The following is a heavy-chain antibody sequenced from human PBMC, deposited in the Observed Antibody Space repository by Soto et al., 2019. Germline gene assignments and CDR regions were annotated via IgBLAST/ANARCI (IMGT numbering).Heavy chain of an antibody. CDR1: GYIFTNYW. Sequence: PGESLKISCKGSGYIFTNYWITWVRQMPGKGLEWMGKIDPTDSYTNYSPSFQGHVTISADKSISTAYLQWSSLKASDTAMYYCARPYTFGSLDFDFWGQGTLVTVSS. D-gene: IGHD3-16*01. V-gene: IGHV5-10-1*01. J-gene: IGHJ4*02. CDR3: ARPYTFGSLDFDF. CDR2: IDPTDSYT.